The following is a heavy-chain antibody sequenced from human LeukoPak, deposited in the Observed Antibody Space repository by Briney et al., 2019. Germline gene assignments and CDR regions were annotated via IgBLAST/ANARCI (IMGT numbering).Heavy chain of an antibody. CDR2: ISGSGGST. CDR1: GFTFSSYA. V-gene: IGHV3-23*01. J-gene: IGHJ4*02. D-gene: IGHD3-22*01. CDR3: AKSSSGYYFSLADY. Sequence: GGSLRLSCAASGFTFSSYAMSWVRQAPGKGLEWVSAISGSGGSTYYADSVKGRFTISRDNSKNTLYLQMNSLRAEDTAVYYCAKSSSGYYFSLADYWGQRTLVTVSS.